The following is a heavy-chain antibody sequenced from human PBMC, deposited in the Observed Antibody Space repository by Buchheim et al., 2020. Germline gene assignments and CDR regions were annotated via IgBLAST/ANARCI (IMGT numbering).Heavy chain of an antibody. CDR1: GYSFTSYW. CDR3: ARAYSHDNGFDS. CDR2: IYPGDSDT. Sequence: EVQLVQSGAEVKMPGESLKISCKGSGYSFTSYWIGWVRQMPGKGLEWMGIIYPGDSDTIYRPSFQGQVTISAHKSIRTAYPQWSSLKAADTAMYYGARAYSHDNGFDSWGQGTL. D-gene: IGHD2-15*01. J-gene: IGHJ5*01. V-gene: IGHV5-51*01.